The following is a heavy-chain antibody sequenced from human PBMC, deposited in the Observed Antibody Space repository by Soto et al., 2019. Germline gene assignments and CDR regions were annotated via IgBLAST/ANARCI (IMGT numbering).Heavy chain of an antibody. CDR3: AKDLMVTPSGWFDP. CDR1: GCTFSSYA. V-gene: IGHV3-23*01. CDR2: ISGSGGST. Sequence: GGSLRLSCAASGCTFSSYAMSWVRQAPGKGLEWVSAISGSGGSTYYADSVKGRFTISRDNSKNTLYLQMNSLRAEDTAVYYCAKDLMVTPSGWFDPWGQGTLVTVSS. J-gene: IGHJ5*02. D-gene: IGHD2-21*02.